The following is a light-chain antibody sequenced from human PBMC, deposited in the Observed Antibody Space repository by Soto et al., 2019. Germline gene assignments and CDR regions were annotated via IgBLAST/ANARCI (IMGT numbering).Light chain of an antibody. V-gene: IGKV3-15*01. CDR1: QSIRDL. Sequence: THSPATLSVSPGECATLSCRASQSIRDLLAWYQQRPGQSPRLLLYYASTRATGVPARFSGSGSGTEFTLAISSLQSEDFAVYYCQQYGSSPPTFGGGTKVDI. CDR2: YAS. J-gene: IGKJ4*01. CDR3: QQYGSSPPT.